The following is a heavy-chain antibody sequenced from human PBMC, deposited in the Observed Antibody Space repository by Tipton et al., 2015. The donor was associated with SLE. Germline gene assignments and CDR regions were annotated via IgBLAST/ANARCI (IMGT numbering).Heavy chain of an antibody. CDR3: ARSHCTNGICYSLDV. CDR1: GFSFSTNA. Sequence: SLRLSCAASGFSFSTNAMHWVRQAPGKGLEWVAVISYDGSTNYYADSVKGRFTISRDNSKNTLYLQMSSLRVEDMAVYHCARSHCTNGICYSLDVWGKGTTVTVSS. J-gene: IGHJ6*04. D-gene: IGHD2-8*01. V-gene: IGHV3-30-3*01. CDR2: ISYDGSTN.